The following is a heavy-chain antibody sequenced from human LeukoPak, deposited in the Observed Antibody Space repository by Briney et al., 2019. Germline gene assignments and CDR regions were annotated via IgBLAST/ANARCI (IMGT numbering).Heavy chain of an antibody. V-gene: IGHV3-15*07. J-gene: IGHJ4*02. D-gene: IGHD1-26*01. Sequence: PGGSLRLSCAASGFTFSTAWMIWVRQAPGKGLEWVGRIKSFNNGGTIDYSAPVKGRFTISRDDSKNTLYLQMNSLKTEDTAVYYCTTGPYSGSYIVSDYWGQGTLVTVSS. CDR2: IKSFNNGGTI. CDR3: TTGPYSGSYIVSDY. CDR1: GFTFSTAW.